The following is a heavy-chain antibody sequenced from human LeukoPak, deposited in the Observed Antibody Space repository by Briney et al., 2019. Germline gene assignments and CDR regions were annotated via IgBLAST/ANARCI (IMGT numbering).Heavy chain of an antibody. CDR1: GFTFSNAW. V-gene: IGHV3-15*01. Sequence: GGSLRLSCAASGFTFSNAWMSWVRQAPGQGLEWVGRIKSKTDVRTTDYAAPVKGTFTISRDDSNNTLYLQMNSLKTDDTAVYYCTIRITMVNWGQGGLVTVSS. CDR3: TIRITMVN. J-gene: IGHJ4*02. D-gene: IGHD3-10*01. CDR2: IKSKTDVRTT.